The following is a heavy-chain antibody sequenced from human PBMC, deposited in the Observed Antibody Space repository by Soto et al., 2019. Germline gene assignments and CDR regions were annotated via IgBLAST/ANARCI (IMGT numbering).Heavy chain of an antibody. J-gene: IGHJ6*02. CDR2: MSHDGSNI. D-gene: IGHD3-9*01. CDR3: ARPGSGYDVLTGQYFYYYHAMDV. CDR1: GFLFNTYA. Sequence: GGSLRLSCTTSGFLFNTYAMHWVRQAPGKGLEWVAVMSHDGSNIYYADSVKGRFTIARDNPKNTLYLQMDTLRTDDTAVYYCARPGSGYDVLTGQYFYYYHAMDVWGQGTTVTVSS. V-gene: IGHV3-30*03.